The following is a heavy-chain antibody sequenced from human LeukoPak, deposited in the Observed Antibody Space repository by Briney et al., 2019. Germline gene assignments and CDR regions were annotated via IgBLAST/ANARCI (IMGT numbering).Heavy chain of an antibody. D-gene: IGHD3-10*01. CDR3: ARDYYGSGSYDY. V-gene: IGHV3-21*01. CDR1: GFTFSSYG. CDR2: ISSSSSYI. J-gene: IGHJ4*02. Sequence: PGGSLRLSCAASGFTFSSYGMNWVRQAPGKGLEWVSSISSSSSYIYYADSVKGRFTISRDNAKNSLYLQMNSLRAEDTAVYYCARDYYGSGSYDYWGQGTLVTVSS.